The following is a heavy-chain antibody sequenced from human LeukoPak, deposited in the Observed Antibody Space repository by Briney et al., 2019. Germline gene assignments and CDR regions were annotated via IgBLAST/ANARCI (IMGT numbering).Heavy chain of an antibody. V-gene: IGHV4-39*01. CDR2: INYSGRT. CDR1: GGSISSSSYY. D-gene: IGHD3-9*01. J-gene: IGHJ4*02. Sequence: PSETLSLTCTVSGGSISSSSYYWGWIRQPPGKGLEWIGNINYSGRTYYNPSLKSRVTISVDTSKNQFSLKLSSVTAADTAVYYCARQKRYFAGINDYWGQGTLVTVSS. CDR3: ARQKRYFAGINDY.